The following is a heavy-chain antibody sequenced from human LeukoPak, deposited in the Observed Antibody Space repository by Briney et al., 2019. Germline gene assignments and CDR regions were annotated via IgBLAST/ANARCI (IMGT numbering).Heavy chain of an antibody. V-gene: IGHV3-30*03. D-gene: IGHD3-10*01. CDR3: ASFYGSGSPYYYYGMDV. CDR2: ISYDGSNK. CDR1: GFTFSSYG. Sequence: GGSLRLSCAASGFTFSSYGMHWVRQAPGKGLEWVAVISYDGSNKYYADSVKGRFTISRDNSKNTLYLQMNSLRAEDTAVHYCASFYGSGSPYYYYGMDVWGKGTTVTVSS. J-gene: IGHJ6*04.